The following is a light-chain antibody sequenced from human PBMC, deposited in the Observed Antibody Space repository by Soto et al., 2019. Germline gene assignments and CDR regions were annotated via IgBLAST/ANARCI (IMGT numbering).Light chain of an antibody. CDR3: HSYDSSLSDVL. J-gene: IGLJ2*01. CDR2: RNN. Sequence: QAVVTQPPSASGTPGQRVTISCSGSSSNIGSNYVYWYQQLPGTAPKLLIYRNNQRPSGVPDRFSGSKSGTSASLAISGLQAEDEAEYYCHSYDSSLSDVLFGGGTKLTVL. CDR1: SSNIGSNY. V-gene: IGLV1-47*01.